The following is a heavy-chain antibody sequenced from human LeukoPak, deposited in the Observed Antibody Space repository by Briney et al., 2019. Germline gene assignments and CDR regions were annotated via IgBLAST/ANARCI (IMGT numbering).Heavy chain of an antibody. J-gene: IGHJ6*03. V-gene: IGHV3-7*04. Sequence: GGSLRLSCAASGFTFSSYWMSWVRQAPGKGLEWVANIKQDGSEKYYVDSVKGRFTISRDNAKNSLYLQMNSLRAEDTAVYYCARVEYSSSFGYYYYYMDVWGKGTTVTVSS. CDR2: IKQDGSEK. CDR3: ARVEYSSSFGYYYYYMDV. CDR1: GFTFSSYW. D-gene: IGHD6-6*01.